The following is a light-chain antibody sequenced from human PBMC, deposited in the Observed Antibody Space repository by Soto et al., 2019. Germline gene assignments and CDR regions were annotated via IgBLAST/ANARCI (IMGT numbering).Light chain of an antibody. CDR3: QQSYSAPLT. J-gene: IGKJ4*01. Sequence: DIQMTQSPSSLSASVGDRVTITCRASQSISNSLNWYQQKPGKAPKLLIYAAFSLQSGVPSRFSGSGSGTDFTLSITSVQPEDFATYYCQQSYSAPLTFGGGTKVEIK. CDR1: QSISNS. V-gene: IGKV1-39*01. CDR2: AAF.